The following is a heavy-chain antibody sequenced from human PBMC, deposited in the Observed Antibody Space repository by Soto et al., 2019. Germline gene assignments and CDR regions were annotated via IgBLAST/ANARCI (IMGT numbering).Heavy chain of an antibody. V-gene: IGHV5-51*01. D-gene: IGHD2-2*01. CDR3: ARPEGYCSSISCSHFDY. Sequence: PGESLKISCESSGYTFANYWIGWVRQVPGRGLEWVAIIYPSDSRTIYSPSFQGQVTISADKSINTAYLQWSSLKASDTAMYYCARPEGYCSSISCSHFDYWGRGTLVTVSS. CDR2: IYPSDSRT. CDR1: GYTFANYW. J-gene: IGHJ4*02.